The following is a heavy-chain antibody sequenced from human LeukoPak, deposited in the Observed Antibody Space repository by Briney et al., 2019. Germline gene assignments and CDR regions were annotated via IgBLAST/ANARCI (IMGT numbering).Heavy chain of an antibody. J-gene: IGHJ4*02. CDR1: GGSISSGNW. CDR2: IYHNGST. D-gene: IGHD6-13*01. Sequence: PSETLSLTCAVSGGSISSGNWWSWVRQPPGKGLEWIGEIYHNGSTNYNPSLKSRVTISVDKSKNQFSLKLRSVTAADTAVYFCARNLLAPAGSFDFWGQGTLVTVSS. V-gene: IGHV4-4*02. CDR3: ARNLLAPAGSFDF.